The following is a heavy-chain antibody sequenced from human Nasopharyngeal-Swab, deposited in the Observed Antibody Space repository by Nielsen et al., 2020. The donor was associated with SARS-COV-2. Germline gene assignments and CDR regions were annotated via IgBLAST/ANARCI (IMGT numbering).Heavy chain of an antibody. CDR1: GFTVSSNY. CDR2: IYSGGST. CDR3: ARGGGDDYVWGSYNYYFDY. D-gene: IGHD3-16*01. Sequence: GGSLRLSCAASGFTVSSNYMSWVRQAPGKGLEWVSVIYSGGSTYYADSVKGRFTISRDHSKNTLYLQMNSLRAEDTAVYYCARGGGDDYVWGSYNYYFDYWGQGTLVTVSS. V-gene: IGHV3-53*01. J-gene: IGHJ4*02.